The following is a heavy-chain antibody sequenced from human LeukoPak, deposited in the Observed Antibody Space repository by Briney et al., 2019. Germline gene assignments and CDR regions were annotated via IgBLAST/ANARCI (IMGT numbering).Heavy chain of an antibody. CDR1: GFTFDDYA. V-gene: IGHV3-9*01. CDR3: AKDSSSWYYFDY. D-gene: IGHD6-13*01. Sequence: GRSLRLSCAASGFTFDDYAMHWVRQAPGKGLEWVSGISWNSGSIGYADSVKGQFTISRDNAKNSLYLQMNSLRAEDTALYYCAKDSSSWYYFDYWGQGTLVTVSS. J-gene: IGHJ4*02. CDR2: ISWNSGSI.